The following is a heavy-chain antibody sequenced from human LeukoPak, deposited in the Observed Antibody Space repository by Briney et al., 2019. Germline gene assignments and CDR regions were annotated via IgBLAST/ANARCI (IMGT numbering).Heavy chain of an antibody. Sequence: SETLSLTCAVYGGSFSGYSWSWIRQPPGKGLEWIGEINHSGSTNYNPSLKSRFSISVDTFKNQFSMKLSSVTAADTAVYYCARGVYDYVWGSYRYIAFDYWGQGTLVTVSS. V-gene: IGHV4-34*01. J-gene: IGHJ4*02. CDR3: ARGVYDYVWGSYRYIAFDY. D-gene: IGHD3-16*02. CDR2: INHSGST. CDR1: GGSFSGYS.